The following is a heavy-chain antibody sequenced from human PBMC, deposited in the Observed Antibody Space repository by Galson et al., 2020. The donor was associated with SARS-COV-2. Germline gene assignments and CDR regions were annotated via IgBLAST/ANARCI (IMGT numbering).Heavy chain of an antibody. J-gene: IGHJ4*02. Sequence: GGSLRLSCAASGFTFSSSWMHWVRQAPGKGLVWVSRIYSEGSSTSYEDSVKGRFTISGDNAKNTLYLQMNSLRAEDTAVYYCARGDMGNDYFDYWGQGTLVTVSS. CDR1: GFTFSSSW. CDR3: ARGDMGNDYFDY. V-gene: IGHV3-74*01. D-gene: IGHD7-27*01. CDR2: IYSEGSST.